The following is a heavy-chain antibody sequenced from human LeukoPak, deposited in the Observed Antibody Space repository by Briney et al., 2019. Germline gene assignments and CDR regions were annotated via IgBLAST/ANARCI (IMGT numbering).Heavy chain of an antibody. D-gene: IGHD1-26*01. Sequence: SETLSLTCTVSGGSISSYYWSWIRQPAGKGLEWIGRIYTSGSTNYNPSLKSRVTMSVDTSKNQFSLKLSSVTAADTAVYYCARDFSSGSYYVYPDYWGQGTLVTVSS. J-gene: IGHJ4*02. CDR2: IYTSGST. CDR1: GGSISSYY. V-gene: IGHV4-4*07. CDR3: ARDFSSGSYYVYPDY.